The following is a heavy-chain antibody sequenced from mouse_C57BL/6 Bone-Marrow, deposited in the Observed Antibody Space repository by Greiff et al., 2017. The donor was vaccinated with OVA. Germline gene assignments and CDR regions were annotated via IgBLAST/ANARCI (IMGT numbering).Heavy chain of an antibody. CDR2: IDPENGDT. Sequence: EVKLQESGAELVRPGAPVKLSCTASGFNIKDDYMHWVKQRPEQGLEWIGWIDPENGDTEYASKFQGKATITADTSSNTAYLQLSSLTSEDTAVYYCTTPFTTVVDYYAMDYWGQGTSVTVSS. D-gene: IGHD1-1*01. J-gene: IGHJ4*01. CDR1: GFNIKDDY. CDR3: TTPFTTVVDYYAMDY. V-gene: IGHV14-4*01.